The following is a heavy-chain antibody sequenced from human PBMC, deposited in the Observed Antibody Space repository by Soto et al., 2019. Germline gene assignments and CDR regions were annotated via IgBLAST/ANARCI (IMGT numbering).Heavy chain of an antibody. J-gene: IGHJ4*02. D-gene: IGHD1-26*01. V-gene: IGHV4-61*08. CDR2: IYYTGST. Sequence: XGTLDLSGTVTGGSVTSGDYYGKWIRQPPGKGLEWIGYIYYTGSTNYNPSLGSRVTISVDTSKNQFTLKLSSVTAADTAVDYCARGRIEGGRNFGYWGQGTLVTVSS. CDR1: GGSVTSGDYY. CDR3: ARGRIEGGRNFGY.